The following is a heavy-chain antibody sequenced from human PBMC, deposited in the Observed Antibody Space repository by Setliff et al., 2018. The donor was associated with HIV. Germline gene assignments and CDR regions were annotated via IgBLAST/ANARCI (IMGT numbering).Heavy chain of an antibody. CDR2: ILDSGST. CDR1: GASISSGGYY. D-gene: IGHD7-27*01. Sequence: PSETLSLTCTVSGASISSGGYYWNWIRQLPGKGLEWIGYILDSGSTYYNPSLRGRLSMSIDTSANQFSVELTSVTAADTALYFCARVPNWGSAPFAYDVRGLGTMVTVSS. J-gene: IGHJ3*01. V-gene: IGHV4-31*03. CDR3: ARVPNWGSAPFAYDV.